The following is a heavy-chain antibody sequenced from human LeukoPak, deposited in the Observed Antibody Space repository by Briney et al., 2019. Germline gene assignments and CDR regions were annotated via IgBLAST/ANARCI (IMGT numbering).Heavy chain of an antibody. D-gene: IGHD3-16*01. CDR1: GFTFSSYS. V-gene: IGHV3-21*01. J-gene: IGHJ5*02. CDR2: ISSSGSYI. CDR3: ASTGQGDWLVNWFDP. Sequence: PGGSLRLSCAASGFTFSSYSMNWVRQAPGKGLEWVSSISSSGSYIYYADSVKGRFTISRDNAKNSLYLQMNSLRAEDTAVYYCASTGQGDWLVNWFDPWGQGTLVTVSS.